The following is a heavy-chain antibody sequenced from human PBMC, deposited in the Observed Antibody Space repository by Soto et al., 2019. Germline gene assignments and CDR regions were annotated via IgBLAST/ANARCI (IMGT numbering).Heavy chain of an antibody. CDR2: INAGNGNT. D-gene: IGHD6-19*01. CDR1: GYTFTSYA. CDR3: ARVRLRGTPGYSSGWRYYYGMDV. Sequence: ASVKVSCKASGYTFTSYAMHWVRQAPGQRLEWMGWINAGNGNTKYSQKFQGRVTITRDTSASTAYMELSSLRSEDTAVYYCARVRLRGTPGYSSGWRYYYGMDVWGQGTTVTVSS. V-gene: IGHV1-3*01. J-gene: IGHJ6*02.